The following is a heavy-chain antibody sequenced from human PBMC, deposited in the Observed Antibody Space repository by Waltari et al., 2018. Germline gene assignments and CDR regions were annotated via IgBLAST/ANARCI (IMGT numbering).Heavy chain of an antibody. J-gene: IGHJ4*02. CDR2: INHSGST. Sequence: QVQLQQWGAGLLKPSETLSLTFAVSGGSFSGYYWSWIRRPPGKGLEWIGEINHSGSTNYNPSLKSRVTISVDTSKNQFSLKLSSVTAADTAVYYCARAPKGYGSGSYYQRRLDYWGQGTLVTVSS. CDR1: GGSFSGYY. D-gene: IGHD3-10*01. CDR3: ARAPKGYGSGSYYQRRLDY. V-gene: IGHV4-34*01.